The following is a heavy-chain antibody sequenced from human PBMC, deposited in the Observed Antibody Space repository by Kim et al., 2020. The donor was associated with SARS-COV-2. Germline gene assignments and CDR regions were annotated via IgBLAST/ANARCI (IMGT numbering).Heavy chain of an antibody. CDR3: TTDRFGELKAYDI. V-gene: IGHV3-15*01. Sequence: GGSLRLSCAASGFTLSDDSMSWIRQAPGKGLEWVAYIKSNTNDGNNEYAVKGRGSFSIDSANKTQTLQMNMISLETEDTSAYASTTDRFGELKAYDIWG. CDR1: GFTLSDDS. J-gene: IGHJ3*02. CDR2: IKSNTNDGNN. D-gene: IGHD3-10*01.